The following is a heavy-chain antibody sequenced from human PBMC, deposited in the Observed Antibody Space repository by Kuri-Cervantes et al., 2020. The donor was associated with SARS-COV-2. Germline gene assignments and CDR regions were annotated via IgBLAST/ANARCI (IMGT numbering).Heavy chain of an antibody. V-gene: IGHV1-24*01. J-gene: IGHJ3*01. CDR1: GYTLMELS. CDR2: FDREDGKV. Sequence: ASVKVSCKVSGYTLMELSIHWVRQTPGEGLEWMGGFDREDGKVVYAQRFRGRVTLTDYSFADTTYMELINLQSAAAATYFCTRGRLFWFGESACPLVWGQGAMVTVSS. CDR3: TRGRLFWFGESACPLV. D-gene: IGHD3-10*01.